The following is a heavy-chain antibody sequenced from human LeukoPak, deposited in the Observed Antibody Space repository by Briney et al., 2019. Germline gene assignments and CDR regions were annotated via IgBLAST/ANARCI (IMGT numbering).Heavy chain of an antibody. CDR3: ARGRLYDTRAGYGMDV. V-gene: IGHV1-69*04. Sequence: SVKVSCKASGGTFISYAISWVRQAPGQGLEWMGRIIPILGIANYAQKFQGRVTITADKSTSTAYMELSSLRSEDTAVYYCARGRLYDTRAGYGMDVWGQGTTVTVSS. J-gene: IGHJ6*02. D-gene: IGHD3-22*01. CDR2: IIPILGIA. CDR1: GGTFISYA.